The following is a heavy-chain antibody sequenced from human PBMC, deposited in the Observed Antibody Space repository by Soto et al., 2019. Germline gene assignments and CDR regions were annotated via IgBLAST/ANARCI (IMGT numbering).Heavy chain of an antibody. CDR2: IIPIFGTA. J-gene: IGHJ6*02. CDR1: GGTFSSYS. CDR3: ARERRIAAAGPYYYYGMDV. V-gene: IGHV1-69*01. D-gene: IGHD6-13*01. Sequence: QVQLVQSGAEVKKPGSSVKVSCKASGGTFSSYSISWVRQAPGQGLEWMGGIIPIFGTANYAQKFQGRVTITADESTNTAYMELSSLRSEEQAVYYCARERRIAAAGPYYYYGMDVWGHGTTVTVSS.